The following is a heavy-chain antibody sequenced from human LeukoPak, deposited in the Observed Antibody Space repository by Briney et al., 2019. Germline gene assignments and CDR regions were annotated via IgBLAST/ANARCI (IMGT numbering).Heavy chain of an antibody. CDR3: AKDIAAAGTGWYFDL. CDR1: GFTFSRDS. V-gene: IGHV3-48*01. CDR2: ISHDSAIT. Sequence: GGSLRLSCAASGFTFSRDSMNWVRQAPGKGLEWISYISHDSAITYYADSVRGRFTISRDNAKNSLYLQMNSLRAEDTALYYCAKDIAAAGTGWYFDLWGRGTLVTVSS. J-gene: IGHJ2*01. D-gene: IGHD6-13*01.